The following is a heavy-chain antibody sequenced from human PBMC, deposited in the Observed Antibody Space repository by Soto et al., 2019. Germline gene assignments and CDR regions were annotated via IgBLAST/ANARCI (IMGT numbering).Heavy chain of an antibody. CDR1: GGSIRSSSYY. J-gene: IGHJ4*02. CDR3: ARRSRYFHD. CDR2: IYYSGST. D-gene: IGHD1-20*01. V-gene: IGHV4-39*01. Sequence: PSATLSLTCTFSGGSIRSSSYYWGWIRQPPGKGLEWIGSIYYSGSTYYNPSLKSRVTISVDTSKNQFSLKLSSVTAADTAVYYCARRSRYFHDWGKGTWVTLCS.